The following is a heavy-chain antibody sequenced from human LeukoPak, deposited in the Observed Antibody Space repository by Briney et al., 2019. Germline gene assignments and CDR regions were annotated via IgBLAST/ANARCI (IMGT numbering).Heavy chain of an antibody. CDR2: IIPIFGTA. Sequence: ASVKVSCKASGGTFSTYAISWVRQTPGQGLEWMGGIIPIFGTANYAQKFQGRVTITTDESTSTAYMELSSLRSEDTAVYYCAREGGYCSSTSCPFDPWGQGTLVTVSS. V-gene: IGHV1-69*05. D-gene: IGHD2-2*01. CDR3: AREGGYCSSTSCPFDP. J-gene: IGHJ5*02. CDR1: GGTFSTYA.